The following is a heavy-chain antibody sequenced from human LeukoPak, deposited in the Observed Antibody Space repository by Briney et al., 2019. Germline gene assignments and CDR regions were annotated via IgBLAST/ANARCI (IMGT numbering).Heavy chain of an antibody. V-gene: IGHV3-74*03. D-gene: IGHD3-22*01. CDR1: GFILSDHW. CDR3: AKRLGYYDSSEGYFDY. Sequence: GGSLRLSCVVSGFILSDHWMYWVRQGPDRGLAHVSRFESDASRTTYADCAKGRFTISRDDAKNTMYLQMNSLRAEDTAVYYCAKRLGYYDSSEGYFDYWGQGTLVTVSS. CDR2: FESDASRT. J-gene: IGHJ4*02.